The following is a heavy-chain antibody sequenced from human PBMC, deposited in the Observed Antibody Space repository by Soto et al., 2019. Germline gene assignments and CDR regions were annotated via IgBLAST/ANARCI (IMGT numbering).Heavy chain of an antibody. V-gene: IGHV1-24*01. D-gene: IGHD2-21*01. CDR1: GYTLTELS. Sequence: GASVKVSCKVSGYTLTELSMHWVRQAPGKGLEWMGGFDPEDGETIYAQKFQGRVTMTEDTSTDTAYMELSSLRSEDTAVYYCATATLFDERSYYYYYYMDVWGKGTTVTVSS. CDR3: ATATLFDERSYYYYYYMDV. J-gene: IGHJ6*03. CDR2: FDPEDGET.